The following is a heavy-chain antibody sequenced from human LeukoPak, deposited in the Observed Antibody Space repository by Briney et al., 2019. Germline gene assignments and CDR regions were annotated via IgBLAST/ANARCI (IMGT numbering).Heavy chain of an antibody. CDR1: GGLISSGSYY. V-gene: IGHV4-61*02. CDR2: MYTSGST. D-gene: IGHD2-2*01. J-gene: IGHJ4*02. Sequence: PSETLSLTCTVSGGLISSGSYYWSWIRQPAGKGLEWIGRMYTSGSTNYNPSLKSRVTISVDTSKNQFSLKLSSVTAADTAVYYCARDREDIVLLPGAKRKTWYFDYWGQGTLVTVSS. CDR3: ARDREDIVLLPGAKRKTWYFDY.